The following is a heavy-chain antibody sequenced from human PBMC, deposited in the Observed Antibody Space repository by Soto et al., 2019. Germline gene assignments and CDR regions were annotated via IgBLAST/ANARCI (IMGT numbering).Heavy chain of an antibody. J-gene: IGHJ6*03. CDR2: IGTAGDT. V-gene: IGHV3-13*01. CDR3: ARAERAQYCSGGSCYSGYYYYYMDV. D-gene: IGHD2-15*01. Sequence: PGGSLRLSCAASGFTFSSYDMHWVRQATGKGLEWVSAIGTAGDTYYPGSVKGRFTISRENAKNSLYLQMNSLRAGDTAVYYCARAERAQYCSGGSCYSGYYYYYMDVWGKGTTVTVSS. CDR1: GFTFSSYD.